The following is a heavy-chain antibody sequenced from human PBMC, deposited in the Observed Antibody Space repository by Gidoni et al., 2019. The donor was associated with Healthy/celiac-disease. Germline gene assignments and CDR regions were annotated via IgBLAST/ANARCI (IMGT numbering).Heavy chain of an antibody. J-gene: IGHJ6*02. D-gene: IGHD1-20*01. Sequence: QVQLVQSGAEVKKPGASVKVSCKVSGYTLPELPIHRFRQAPGKGLEWMGGFDPEDGETIYAQKFQGRVTMTEDTSTDTAYMELSSLRSEDTAVYYCATEVDNWFPGGPTTYYYYGMDVWGQGTTVTVSS. CDR3: ATEVDNWFPGGPTTYYYYGMDV. CDR1: GYTLPELP. CDR2: FDPEDGET. V-gene: IGHV1-24*01.